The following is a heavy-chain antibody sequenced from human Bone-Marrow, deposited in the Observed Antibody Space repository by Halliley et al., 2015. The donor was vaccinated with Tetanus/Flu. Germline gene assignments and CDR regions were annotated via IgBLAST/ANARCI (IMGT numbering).Heavy chain of an antibody. V-gene: IGHV3-23*01. CDR3: AKSEDVVVITTLPLDC. Sequence: SLRLSCTASGFTFSSYAMSWVRQAPGKGLEWVSGIVGSGFDTYYADSVKGRFTITRDNSKNTLYLQMNSLRAGDTAVYYCAKSEDVVVITTLPLDCWGQGTLVTVSS. CDR1: GFTFSSYA. J-gene: IGHJ4*02. CDR2: IVGSGFDT. D-gene: IGHD3-22*01.